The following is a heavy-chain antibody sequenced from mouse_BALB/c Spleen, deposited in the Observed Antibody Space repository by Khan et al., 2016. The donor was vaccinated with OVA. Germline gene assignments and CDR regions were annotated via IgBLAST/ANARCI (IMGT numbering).Heavy chain of an antibody. V-gene: IGHV3-2*02. Sequence: EVQLVESGPGLVKPSQSLSLTCTVTGYSITSDYAWNWIRQFPGNKLEWMGYISYSGRTSYNPSLKRRISITRDTSKNPFFLQLNSVTTEDTATYSCARSVTITTVVATDFDYWGQGTTLTVSS. CDR3: ARSVTITTVVATDFDY. CDR2: ISYSGRT. D-gene: IGHD1-1*01. CDR1: GYSITSDYA. J-gene: IGHJ2*01.